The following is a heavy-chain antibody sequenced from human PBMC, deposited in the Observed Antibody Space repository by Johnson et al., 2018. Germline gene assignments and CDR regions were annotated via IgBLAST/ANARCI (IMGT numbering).Heavy chain of an antibody. D-gene: IGHD1-7*01. J-gene: IGHJ3*02. Sequence: VQLVESGGGVVQPGRSLRLSCAASTFTFSGYTMHWVRQAPGKGLEWVAVISYDGSQKYYADSVKGRFTISRDNFKNTLYLQMNSLGPEDTTIYYCTREARGTTGAFDIWGQGTMVTVSS. CDR2: ISYDGSQK. V-gene: IGHV3-30-3*01. CDR3: TREARGTTGAFDI. CDR1: TFTFSGYT.